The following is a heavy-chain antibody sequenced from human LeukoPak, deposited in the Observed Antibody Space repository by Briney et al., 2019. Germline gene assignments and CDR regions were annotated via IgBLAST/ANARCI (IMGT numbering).Heavy chain of an antibody. D-gene: IGHD2-15*01. CDR3: ARGRGSSGGSCYYYYYYYMDV. Sequence: SVKVSCKASGGTFSSYAISWVRQAPGQGLEWMGGIIPIFGTANYAQKFQGRVTITADESTSTAYMELSSLRSEDTAVYYCARGRGSSGGSCYYYYYYYMDVWGKGTTVTVSS. CDR1: GGTFSSYA. J-gene: IGHJ6*03. V-gene: IGHV1-69*13. CDR2: IIPIFGTA.